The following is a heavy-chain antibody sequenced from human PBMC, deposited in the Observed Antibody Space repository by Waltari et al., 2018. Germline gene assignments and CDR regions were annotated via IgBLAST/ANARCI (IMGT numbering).Heavy chain of an antibody. V-gene: IGHV4-31*03. CDR3: ARQNVGPGSAHLDH. J-gene: IGHJ4*02. CDR1: GGSISSSGYY. D-gene: IGHD3-10*01. CDR2: NYNSGSA. Sequence: QVQLQESGPGLVKSSQTLSLTCTVSGGSISSSGYYWNWIRQHPKKVLEWIGLNYNSGSASYNPSLKSRVTISGDTSKNQFPLKLNSVTADDTAMYYCARQNVGPGSAHLDHWGQGTLVTVSS.